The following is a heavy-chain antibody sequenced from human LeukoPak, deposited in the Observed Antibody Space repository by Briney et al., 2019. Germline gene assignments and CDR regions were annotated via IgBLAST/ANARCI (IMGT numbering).Heavy chain of an antibody. CDR1: GASISSSGYY. Sequence: SETLSLTCTVSGASISSSGYYWGWIRQPPGKGLEWIGSSNYRGSTYYNPSLESRLTISLDTSKNQFSLKLSSVTAADTAVYYCARGIRGVNIGYYYYYMDVWGKGTTVTVS. D-gene: IGHD3-10*01. V-gene: IGHV4-39*07. J-gene: IGHJ6*03. CDR2: SNYRGST. CDR3: ARGIRGVNIGYYYYYMDV.